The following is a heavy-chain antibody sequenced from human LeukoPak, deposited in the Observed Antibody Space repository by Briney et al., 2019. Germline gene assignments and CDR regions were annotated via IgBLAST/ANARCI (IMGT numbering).Heavy chain of an antibody. D-gene: IGHD1-7*01. V-gene: IGHV3-30-3*01. Sequence: PGGSLRLSCAASGFTFSSYAMHWVRQAPGKGLEWVAVISYDASNKYYADSVKGRFTISRDNTKNTLYLQMNSLRAEDTAVYYCARDRAGLELVFDYWGQGTLVTVSS. CDR1: GFTFSSYA. J-gene: IGHJ4*02. CDR3: ARDRAGLELVFDY. CDR2: ISYDASNK.